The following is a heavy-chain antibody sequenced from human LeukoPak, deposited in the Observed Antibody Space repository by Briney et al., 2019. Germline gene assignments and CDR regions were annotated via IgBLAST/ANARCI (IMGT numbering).Heavy chain of an antibody. CDR1: GFTFSSYS. J-gene: IGHJ6*03. D-gene: IGHD3-3*01. V-gene: IGHV3-21*01. Sequence: GGSLRLSCAASGFTFSSYSVNWVRQAPGKGLEWVSSISSSSSYIYYADSVKGRFTISRDNAKNSLYLQMNSLRAEDTAVYYCARPRSSTRYYDFWSGYYHYYYYYMDVWGKGTTVTVSS. CDR2: ISSSSSYI. CDR3: ARPRSSTRYYDFWSGYYHYYYYYMDV.